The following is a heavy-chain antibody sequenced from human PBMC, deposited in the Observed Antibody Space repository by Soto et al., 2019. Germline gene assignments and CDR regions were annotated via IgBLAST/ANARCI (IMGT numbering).Heavy chain of an antibody. CDR3: ARGATIFGVAAYSYYEMEV. V-gene: IGHV1-69*01. J-gene: IGHJ6*02. CDR1: GGTFSNYA. CDR2: IVPAFGTP. D-gene: IGHD3-3*01. Sequence: QVQLVQSGAEVKKPGSSVKVSCRASGGTFSNYAISWVRQAPGQGLEWMGGIVPAFGTPNYAQNLQGRITITADDSTTTVYMDLNSMRSEDTAVYYCARGATIFGVAAYSYYEMEVWGQGTTVTVSS.